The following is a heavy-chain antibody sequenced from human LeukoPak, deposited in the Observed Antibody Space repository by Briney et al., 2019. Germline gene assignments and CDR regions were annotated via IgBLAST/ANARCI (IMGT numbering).Heavy chain of an antibody. J-gene: IGHJ4*02. CDR3: ARDPPRTGTYCTNGVCDRAIN. CDR1: GFTFSSYS. Sequence: GGSLRLSCAASGFTFSSYSMNWVRQAPGKGLEWVSSISSSSSYIYYADSVKGRFTISRDNAKNSLYLQMNSLRAEDTAVYYCARDPPRTGTYCTNGVCDRAINWGQGTLVTVSS. D-gene: IGHD2-8*01. V-gene: IGHV3-21*01. CDR2: ISSSSSYI.